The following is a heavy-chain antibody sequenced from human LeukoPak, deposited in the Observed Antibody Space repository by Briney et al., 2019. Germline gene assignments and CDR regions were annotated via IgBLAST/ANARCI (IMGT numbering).Heavy chain of an antibody. D-gene: IGHD2-8*02. V-gene: IGHV3-30*02. CDR3: AKDGSWSCTD. J-gene: IGHJ4*02. CDR1: GFTFSNYA. Sequence: PGGSLRLSCAASGFTFSNYAVHWVRQGPGKGLEWVAYIAHHGNNKYYVDSVKGRFTISRDNSKKTLYLQMDSLRADDTAVYYCAKDGSWSCTDWGQGTLVTVSS. CDR2: IAHHGNNK.